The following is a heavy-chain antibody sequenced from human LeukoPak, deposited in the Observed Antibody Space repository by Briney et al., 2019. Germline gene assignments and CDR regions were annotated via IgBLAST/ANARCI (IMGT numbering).Heavy chain of an antibody. V-gene: IGHV4-59*01. J-gene: IGHJ4*02. CDR1: GGSISSYY. CDR3: ARGVHYYDY. CDR2: IHYSGST. Sequence: TSETLSLTCTVSGGSISSYYWSWIRQPPGKGLEWIGYIHYSGSTNYNPSLKSRVTMSVDTSKNQFSLKLSPVTAADTAVYYCARGVHYYDYWGQGTLVTVSS.